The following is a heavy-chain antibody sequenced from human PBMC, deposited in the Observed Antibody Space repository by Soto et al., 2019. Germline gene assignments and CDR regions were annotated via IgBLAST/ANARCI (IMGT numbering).Heavy chain of an antibody. CDR3: ATFLMFGGPRAYFVY. CDR2: ISYDGSNK. CDR1: GFTFSSYA. V-gene: IGHV3-30*14. D-gene: IGHD3-16*01. J-gene: IGHJ4*02. Sequence: PGGSLRLSCAASGFTFSSYAMHWVRQAPGKGLEWVAVISYDGSNKYYADSVKGRFTISRDNSKNTLYLQMNSLRAEDTAVYYCATFLMFGGPRAYFVYWGQGILVTV.